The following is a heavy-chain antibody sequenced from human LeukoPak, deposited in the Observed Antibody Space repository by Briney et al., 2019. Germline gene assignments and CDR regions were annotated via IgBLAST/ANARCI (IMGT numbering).Heavy chain of an antibody. CDR1: GFTVSSNY. V-gene: IGHV3-21*01. D-gene: IGHD3-9*01. J-gene: IGHJ5*02. CDR2: ISSSSSYI. Sequence: PGGSLRLSCAASGFTVSSNYMSWVRQAPGKGLEWVSSISSSSSYIYYADSVKGRFTISRDNAKNSLYLQMNSLRAEDTAVYYCARERTIFLNWFDPWGQGTLVTVSS. CDR3: ARERTIFLNWFDP.